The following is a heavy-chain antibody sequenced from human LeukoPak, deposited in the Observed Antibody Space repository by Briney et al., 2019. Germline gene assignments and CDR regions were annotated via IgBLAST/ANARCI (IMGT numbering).Heavy chain of an antibody. CDR1: GDSVSSNSAA. D-gene: IGHD3-22*01. Sequence: SQTLSFTCAISGDSVSSNSAAWNWIRQSPSRGLEWLGRTYYRSKWYNDYAVSVKSRITINPDTSKNQFSLQLNSVTPEDTAVYYCARDPFTYDSSGYYWGSFDYWGQGTLVTVSS. J-gene: IGHJ4*02. CDR3: ARDPFTYDSSGYYWGSFDY. CDR2: TYYRSKWYN. V-gene: IGHV6-1*01.